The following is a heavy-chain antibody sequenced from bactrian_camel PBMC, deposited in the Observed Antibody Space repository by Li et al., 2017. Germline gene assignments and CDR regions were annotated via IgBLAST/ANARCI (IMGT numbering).Heavy chain of an antibody. Sequence: HVQLVESGGGSVEVGGSLTLSCVASGVIVSPYSMAWFRQVPGKEREGVAAIGTGEENTHYAESVRGRATISQDSAKKSVYLRMNNLKPEDTATYYCAAKVVEGSCSVESAIDLWGKGTQVTVS. J-gene: IGHJ7*01. V-gene: IGHV3S1*01. CDR1: GVIVSPYS. CDR2: IGTGEENT. D-gene: IGHD6*01.